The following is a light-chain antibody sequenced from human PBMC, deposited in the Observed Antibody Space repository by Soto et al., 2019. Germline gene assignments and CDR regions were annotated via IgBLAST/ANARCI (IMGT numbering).Light chain of an antibody. CDR2: AAS. CDR1: QSISSY. CDR3: QQSYSTPYT. V-gene: IGKV1-39*01. Sequence: DIQMTQSPSSLSASVGDRVTITCRASQSISSYLNWYQQKPGKAPKLLIYAASSLQSGVPSRFSGSGSGTDFTLTISSLKPEDFATYYCQQSYSTPYTFGGGTKV. J-gene: IGKJ4*01.